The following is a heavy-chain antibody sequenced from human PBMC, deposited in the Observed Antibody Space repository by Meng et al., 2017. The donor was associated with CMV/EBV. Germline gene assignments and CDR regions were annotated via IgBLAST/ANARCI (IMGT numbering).Heavy chain of an antibody. Sequence: FTTYYIHWVRQAPGQGLEWMGILNPSGGSTSYAQKFQGRVTMTRDTSTSTVYMELSSLRSEDTAVYYCARVPAYCTNGVCPATCDYWGQGTLVTVSS. CDR3: ARVPAYCTNGVCPATCDY. J-gene: IGHJ4*02. CDR1: FTTYY. CDR2: LNPSGGST. D-gene: IGHD2-8*01. V-gene: IGHV1-46*01.